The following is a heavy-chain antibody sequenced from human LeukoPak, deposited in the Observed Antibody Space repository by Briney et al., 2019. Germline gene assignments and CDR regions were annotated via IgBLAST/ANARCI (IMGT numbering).Heavy chain of an antibody. D-gene: IGHD3-22*01. J-gene: IGHJ4*02. CDR2: IYYSGST. CDR3: ARGIIPYYYDSSGYYPH. V-gene: IGHV4-39*07. CDR1: GGSVSSSSYY. Sequence: SETLSLTCTVSGGSVSSSSYYWGWIRQPPGKGLEWIGSIYYSGSTYYNPSLKSRVTISVDTSKNQFSLKLSSVTAADTAVYYCARGIIPYYYDSSGYYPHWGQGTLVTVSS.